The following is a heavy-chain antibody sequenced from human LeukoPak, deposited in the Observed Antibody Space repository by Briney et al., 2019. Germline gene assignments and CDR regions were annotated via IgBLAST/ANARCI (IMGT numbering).Heavy chain of an antibody. Sequence: PGRSLRLSCAASGFTFDDYAMHWVRQAPGKGLEWVSGISWYSGSIGYADSVKGRFTISRDNAENSLYLQMNSLRSEDTALYYCAGGSGSYYNVELNYWGQGTLVTVSS. J-gene: IGHJ4*02. CDR2: ISWYSGSI. CDR1: GFTFDDYA. D-gene: IGHD3-10*01. CDR3: AGGSGSYYNVELNY. V-gene: IGHV3-9*01.